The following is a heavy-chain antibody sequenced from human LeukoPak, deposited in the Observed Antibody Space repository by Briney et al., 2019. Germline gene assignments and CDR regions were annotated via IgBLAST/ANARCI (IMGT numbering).Heavy chain of an antibody. Sequence: GGSLRLSCAASGFTFDDYAMHWVRQAPGKGLEWVSGISWNSGSIGYADSVKGRFTISRDNAKNSLYLQMNSPRAEDTALYYCAKDIASQMAGELDYWGQGTLVTVSS. CDR2: ISWNSGSI. CDR3: AKDIASQMAGELDY. V-gene: IGHV3-9*01. CDR1: GFTFDDYA. J-gene: IGHJ4*02. D-gene: IGHD5-24*01.